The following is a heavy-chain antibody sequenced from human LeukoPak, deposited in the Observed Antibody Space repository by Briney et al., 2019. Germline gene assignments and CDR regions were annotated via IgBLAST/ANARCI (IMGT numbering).Heavy chain of an antibody. CDR1: GGSISSGDYY. V-gene: IGHV4-30-4*08. J-gene: IGHJ5*02. CDR2: IYYSGST. D-gene: IGHD3-3*01. CDR3: ARGDFWSGYVPSWFDP. Sequence: SETLSLTCTVSGGSISSGDYYWSWIRQPPGKGLEWIGYIYYSGSTYYNPSLKSRVTISVDTSKNQFSLELSSVTAADTAVYYCARGDFWSGYVPSWFDPWGQGTLVTVSS.